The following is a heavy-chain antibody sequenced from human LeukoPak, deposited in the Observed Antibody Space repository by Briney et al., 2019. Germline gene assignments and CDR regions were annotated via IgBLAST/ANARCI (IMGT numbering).Heavy chain of an antibody. D-gene: IGHD6-13*01. Sequence: GGSLRLSCAASGFTFSSYDMTWVRQAPGKGLEWVSALSSSGGTTYYADSVKGRFTISRDNSKNTLYLQMNSLRAEDTAVYYCARDDSWYFTFDYWGQGTLVTVSS. CDR2: LSSSGGTT. CDR3: ARDDSWYFTFDY. V-gene: IGHV3-23*01. J-gene: IGHJ4*02. CDR1: GFTFSSYD.